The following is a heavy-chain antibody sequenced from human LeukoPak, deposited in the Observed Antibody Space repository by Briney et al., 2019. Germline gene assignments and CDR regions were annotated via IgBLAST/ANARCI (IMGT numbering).Heavy chain of an antibody. CDR2: IIPILGIA. Sequence: ASVKVSCKASGGTFSSYAISWVRQAPGQGLEWMGRIIPILGIANYAQKFQGRVTITADKSTSTAYMELSSLRSEDTAVYYCARAGTGDSSGWALGYWGQGTLVTVSS. D-gene: IGHD6-19*01. J-gene: IGHJ4*02. CDR1: GGTFSSYA. CDR3: ARAGTGDSSGWALGY. V-gene: IGHV1-69*04.